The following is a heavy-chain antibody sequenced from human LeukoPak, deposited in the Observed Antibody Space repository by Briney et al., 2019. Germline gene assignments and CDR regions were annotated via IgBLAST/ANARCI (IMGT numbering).Heavy chain of an antibody. J-gene: IGHJ4*02. CDR2: IYYSGST. CDR1: GGSISSSSYY. CDR3: ARLGGDSSGYYDDDFDY. D-gene: IGHD3-22*01. Sequence: PSETLSLTCTVSGGSISSSSYYWGWIRQPPGKGLEWIGRIYYSGSTYYNPSLKSRVTISVDTSKNQFSLKLSSVTAADTAVYYCARLGGDSSGYYDDDFDYWGQGTLVTVSS. V-gene: IGHV4-39*01.